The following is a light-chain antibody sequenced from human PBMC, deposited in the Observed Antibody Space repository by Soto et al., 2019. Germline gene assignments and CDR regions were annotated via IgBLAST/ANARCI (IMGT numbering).Light chain of an antibody. CDR3: QQYGSSLWA. CDR1: QSVNIH. V-gene: IGKV3D-15*01. CDR2: GAS. J-gene: IGKJ1*01. Sequence: TKMSPATVSLYQVGGATHYCVASQSVNIHLAWYQQKPGQAPRLLIDGASTRAAGIPAKFSGSGSGTEFTLTFSSLQSEDFAVYYCQQYGSSLWAFGEGTNVDIK.